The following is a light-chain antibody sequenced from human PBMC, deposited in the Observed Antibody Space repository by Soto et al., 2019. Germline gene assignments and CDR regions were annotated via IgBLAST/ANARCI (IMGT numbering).Light chain of an antibody. CDR2: ELS. J-gene: IGLJ2*01. V-gene: IGLV2-8*01. CDR3: SSYAGNNILVV. Sequence: QSVLTQPPSASGFPGQSVTIFCTGISSDVGGYNYVFWYQHHPGKAPKLMISELSKRPSGVPDRFSGSKSGNTASLTVSRLQAEDEADYYCSSYAGNNILVVFGGGTKLTVL. CDR1: SSDVGGYNY.